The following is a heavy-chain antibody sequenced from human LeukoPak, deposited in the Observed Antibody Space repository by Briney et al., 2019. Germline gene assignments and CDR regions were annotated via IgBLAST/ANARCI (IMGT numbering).Heavy chain of an antibody. V-gene: IGHV4-59*01. CDR1: GDSISNSY. CDR3: ANYGDYQNNFDY. D-gene: IGHD4-17*01. Sequence: PSETLSLTCSVSGDSISNSYWSWIRQSPGQGLEWIGFIHYTGSSNFNPSLKSRVTISIDMSKNQFSLKLSSVTAADTAVYYCANYGDYQNNFDYWGQGTLVTVSS. J-gene: IGHJ4*02. CDR2: IHYTGSS.